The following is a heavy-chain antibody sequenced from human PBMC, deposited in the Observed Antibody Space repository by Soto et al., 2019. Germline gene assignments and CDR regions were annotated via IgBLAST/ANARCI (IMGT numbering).Heavy chain of an antibody. CDR3: ARDYYYDSSVNFDY. CDR2: INAGKGNT. D-gene: IGHD3-22*01. Sequence: QVQLVQSGAEVKKPGASVKVSCKASGYTFSNYAMHWVRQAPGQRLEWMGWINAGKGNTKYSQKFQGRVTITRDTXXSTAYMELRSLRSEDTAVYYCARDYYYDSSVNFDYWGQGTLVTVSS. V-gene: IGHV1-3*01. CDR1: GYTFSNYA. J-gene: IGHJ4*02.